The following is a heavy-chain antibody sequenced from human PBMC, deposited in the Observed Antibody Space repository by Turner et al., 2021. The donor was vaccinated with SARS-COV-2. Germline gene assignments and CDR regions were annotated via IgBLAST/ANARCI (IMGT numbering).Heavy chain of an antibody. CDR3: ATASPFRYGDYRRSWFDP. V-gene: IGHV1-69-2*01. J-gene: IGHJ5*02. CDR2: VNPEDGEI. D-gene: IGHD2-21*01. CDR1: GYTFTDYY. Sequence: EVQLVQSGAEVKKPGATVKISCKISGYTFTDYYIHWVQHAPGKGLEWMGVVNPEDGEIIHAEKFQGRVTIRADTSTDTAYMDLSSLRFEDTAVYYCATASPFRYGDYRRSWFDPWGQGTLVTVSS.